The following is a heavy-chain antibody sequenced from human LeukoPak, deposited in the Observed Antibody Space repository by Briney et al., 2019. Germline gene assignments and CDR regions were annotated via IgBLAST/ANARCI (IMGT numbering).Heavy chain of an antibody. Sequence: ASVKVSCKASGYTFTSYYMHWVRQAPGQGLEWMGWINPNSGGTNYAQKFQGWVTMTRDTSISTAYMELSRLRSDDTAVYYCARGQIVVPAARPNWFDPWGQGTLVTVSS. CDR2: INPNSGGT. CDR1: GYTFTSYY. V-gene: IGHV1-2*04. J-gene: IGHJ5*02. D-gene: IGHD2-2*01. CDR3: ARGQIVVPAARPNWFDP.